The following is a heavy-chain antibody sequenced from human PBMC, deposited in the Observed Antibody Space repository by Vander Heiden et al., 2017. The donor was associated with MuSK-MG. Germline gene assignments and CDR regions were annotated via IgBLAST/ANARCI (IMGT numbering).Heavy chain of an antibody. D-gene: IGHD2-21*01. CDR3: ARRAYCGGDCSAYYYYYYMDV. CDR2: IIPIFGTA. V-gene: IGHV1-69*01. Sequence: QVQLVQSGAEVKQPGSSVKVSCTASGGTFSSYAISRVRQAPGQGLEWLGGIIPIFGTANYAQKFQSRVTITADESTSTAYMELSSLRSEDTAVYYCARRAYCGGDCSAYYYYYYMDVWGKGTTVTVSS. J-gene: IGHJ6*03. CDR1: GGTFSSYA.